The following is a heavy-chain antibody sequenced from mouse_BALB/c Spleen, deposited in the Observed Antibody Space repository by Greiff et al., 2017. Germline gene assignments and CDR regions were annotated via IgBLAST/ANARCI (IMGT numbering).Heavy chain of an antibody. Sequence: EVQLQQSGAELVRPGASVKISCKAFGYTFTNNHINWVKQRPGQGLDWIGNIDPYNDYTNYNQKFKGKATLTVDKSSSTAYMELSSLTSEDSAVYYCAKTYYYYAMDDWGQGTSVTVSS. J-gene: IGHJ4*01. CDR3: AKTYYYYAMDD. CDR2: IDPYNDYT. CDR1: GYTFTNNH. V-gene: IGHV1S45*01.